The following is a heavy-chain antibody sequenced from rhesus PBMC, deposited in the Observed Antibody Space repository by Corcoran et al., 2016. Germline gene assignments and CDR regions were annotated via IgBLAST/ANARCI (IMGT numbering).Heavy chain of an antibody. CDR2: IYGSIGST. D-gene: IGHD3-16*01. Sequence: QVQLQESGPGLVKPSETLSLTCAVSGGSISSGYGWSWIRQPPGKGPGGIGHIYGSIGSTYYNPSLKSRVTISKDTSKNQFALKLSSVTAADTAVYYCARGGSGSYYSDYGLDSWGQGVVVTVSS. V-gene: IGHV4S7*01. CDR1: GGSISSGYG. CDR3: ARGGSGSYYSDYGLDS. J-gene: IGHJ6*01.